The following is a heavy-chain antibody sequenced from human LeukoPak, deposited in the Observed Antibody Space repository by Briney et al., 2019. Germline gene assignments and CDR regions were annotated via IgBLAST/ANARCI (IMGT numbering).Heavy chain of an antibody. CDR2: IYTSGST. CDR1: GGSISSYY. V-gene: IGHV4-4*07. J-gene: IGHJ4*02. CDR3: ARDDMVRGVIISYFDY. Sequence: SETLSLTCTVSGGSISSYYWSWIRQPAGKGLEWIGRIYTSGSTNYNPSLKSRVSMSVDTSKNQCTLKLSSVTAADTAVYYCARDDMVRGVIISYFDYWGQGTLVTVSS. D-gene: IGHD3-10*01.